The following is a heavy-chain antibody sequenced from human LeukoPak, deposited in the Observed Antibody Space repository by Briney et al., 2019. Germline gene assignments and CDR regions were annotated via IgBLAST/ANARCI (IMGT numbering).Heavy chain of an antibody. CDR3: ARDVLSSWYHYFDY. V-gene: IGHV4-59*01. D-gene: IGHD6-13*01. CDR1: GGSISSYY. Sequence: SETLSLTCTVSGGSISSYYWSWIRQPPGKGLEWIAYIYYSGSTNYNPSLKSRVTISVDTSKNQFSLKLSAVTAADTAVYYCARDVLSSWYHYFDYWGQGTLVTVSS. CDR2: IYYSGST. J-gene: IGHJ4*02.